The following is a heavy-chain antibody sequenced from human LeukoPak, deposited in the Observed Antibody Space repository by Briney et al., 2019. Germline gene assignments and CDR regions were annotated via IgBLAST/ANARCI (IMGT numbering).Heavy chain of an antibody. CDR2: ISATGGST. Sequence: GGSLRLSCAASGFTFSNAWMSWVRQAPGKGLEWVSSISATGGSTYYADSVKGRFTISGDNSKNTLYLQMNSLRAEDTAVYYCAKGFIGYCSAGRCSTFDYWGQGTLVTVSS. J-gene: IGHJ4*02. CDR1: GFTFSNAW. D-gene: IGHD2-15*01. CDR3: AKGFIGYCSAGRCSTFDY. V-gene: IGHV3-23*01.